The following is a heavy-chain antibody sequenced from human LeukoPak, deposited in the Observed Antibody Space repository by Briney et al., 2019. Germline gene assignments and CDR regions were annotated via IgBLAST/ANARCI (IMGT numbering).Heavy chain of an antibody. CDR2: ISASGGST. V-gene: IGHV3-23*01. Sequence: GGSLRLSCAASGFTFSSYAMSWVRQAPGKGLEWVSAISASGGSTYFADSVKGRFTISRDNSKNTLYLQMNSLRAEDTAVHFCAKGAYSGSYLGPFDYWGQGTLVTVSS. CDR1: GFTFSSYA. CDR3: AKGAYSGSYLGPFDY. D-gene: IGHD1-26*01. J-gene: IGHJ4*02.